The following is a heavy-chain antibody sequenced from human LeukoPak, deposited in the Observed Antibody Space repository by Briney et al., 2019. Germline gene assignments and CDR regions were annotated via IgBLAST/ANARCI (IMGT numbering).Heavy chain of an antibody. Sequence: GGSLRLSCAASGFSFSNHGMHWVRQAPGKRLEWVAVIWDDGNNKRYANSVNGRFTISRDNSKNTLYLQMNSLRAEDTAVYYCARSQLGRSHLPEQFDPWGQGTLVTVSP. V-gene: IGHV3-33*01. D-gene: IGHD1-1*01. CDR3: ARSQLGRSHLPEQFDP. CDR2: IWDDGNNK. J-gene: IGHJ5*02. CDR1: GFSFSNHG.